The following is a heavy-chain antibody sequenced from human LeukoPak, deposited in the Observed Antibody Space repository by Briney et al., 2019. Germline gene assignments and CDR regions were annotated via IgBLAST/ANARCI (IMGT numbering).Heavy chain of an antibody. D-gene: IGHD4-23*01. V-gene: IGHV1-46*01. CDR3: ARGVRYTVVMGTTYYKSYYFDY. Sequence: GASVKVSCKASGYTFTGYYMHWVRQAPGQGLEWMGIINPSGGSTSYAQKLQGRVTMTTDTSTSTAYMELRSLRSDDTAVYYCARGVRYTVVMGTTYYKSYYFDYWGQGTLVTVSS. J-gene: IGHJ4*02. CDR1: GYTFTGYY. CDR2: INPSGGST.